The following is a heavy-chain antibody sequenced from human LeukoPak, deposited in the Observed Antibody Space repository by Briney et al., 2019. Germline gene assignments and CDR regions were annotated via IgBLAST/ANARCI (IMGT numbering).Heavy chain of an antibody. D-gene: IGHD3-16*01. Sequence: GGSLRLSCAASGFAFSSYGMNWARQAPGKGLEWVASINHNGNVNYYVDSVKGRFTISRDNAKNSLYLQMSNLRAENTAVYFCARGGGLDVWGQGATVTVSS. CDR1: GFAFSSYG. J-gene: IGHJ6*02. CDR3: ARGGGLDV. CDR2: INHNGNVN. V-gene: IGHV3-7*03.